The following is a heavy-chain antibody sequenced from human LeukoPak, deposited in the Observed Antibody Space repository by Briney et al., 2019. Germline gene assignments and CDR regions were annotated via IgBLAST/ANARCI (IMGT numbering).Heavy chain of an antibody. J-gene: IGHJ4*02. V-gene: IGHV1-3*01. CDR1: GYTFTIYA. Sequence: ASVTVSFKASGYTFTIYAMHWVRQAPGQRLEWMGWINAGNGNTKYLQKLQGRVTITRDTSATTAYMELSSLRSEDTAVYYCARDHSSSWYFDYWGQGTLVTVSS. CDR3: ARDHSSSWYFDY. D-gene: IGHD6-13*01. CDR2: INAGNGNT.